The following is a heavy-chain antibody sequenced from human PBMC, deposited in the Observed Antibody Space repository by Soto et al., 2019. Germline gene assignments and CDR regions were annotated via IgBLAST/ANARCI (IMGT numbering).Heavy chain of an antibody. J-gene: IGHJ4*02. CDR2: IIPIFGTA. V-gene: IGHV1-69*13. CDR3: ARSRDRGSGYYYDFDY. CDR1: GGTFSSYA. D-gene: IGHD3-22*01. Sequence: ASVKVSCKASGGTFSSYAISWVRQAPGQGLEWMGGIIPIFGTANYAQKFQGRVTITADESTSTAYMELSSLGSEDTAVYYCARSRDRGSGYYYDFDYWGQGTLVTVSS.